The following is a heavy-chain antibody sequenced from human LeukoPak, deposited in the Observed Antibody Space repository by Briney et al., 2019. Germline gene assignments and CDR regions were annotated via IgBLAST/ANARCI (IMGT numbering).Heavy chain of an antibody. CDR3: ARESAKQLGNDAFDI. CDR1: GGSISSYY. D-gene: IGHD6-6*01. V-gene: IGHV4-4*07. CDR2: IYTSGST. Sequence: SETLSLICTVSGGSISSYYWSWIRQPAGKGLEWIGRIYTSGSTNYNPSLKSRVTISVDTSKNQFSLKLSSVTAADTAVYYCARESAKQLGNDAFDIWGQGTMVTVSS. J-gene: IGHJ3*02.